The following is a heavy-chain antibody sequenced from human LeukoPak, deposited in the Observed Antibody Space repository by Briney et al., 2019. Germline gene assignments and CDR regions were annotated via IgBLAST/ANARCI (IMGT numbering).Heavy chain of an antibody. V-gene: IGHV3-21*01. CDR2: ISSSSSYI. J-gene: IGHJ3*02. CDR1: GFTFSSYS. D-gene: IGHD6-6*01. CDR3: ARDVHSSSGDI. Sequence: GGSLRLSCAASGFTFSSYSMNWVRQAPGKGLEWVSSISSSSSYIYYADSVKGQFTISRDNAKNSLYLQMNSLRAEDTAVYYCARDVHSSSGDIWGQGTMVTVSS.